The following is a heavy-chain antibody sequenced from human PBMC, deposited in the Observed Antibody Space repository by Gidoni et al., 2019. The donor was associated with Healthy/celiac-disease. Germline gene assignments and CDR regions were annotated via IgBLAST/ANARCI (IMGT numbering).Heavy chain of an antibody. J-gene: IGHJ4*02. CDR3: PTDY. Sequence: QVQLVESGGGVVQPGRSLRLSCAASGFTFSSYGMHWFRQAPGKGLEWLAVISYDGSNKYYADSVKGRFTISRDNSKNTLYYCAKETDDYNGSGSTYPTDYWGQGTLVTVSS. CDR1: GFTFSSYG. CDR2: ISYDGSNK. D-gene: IGHD3-10*01. V-gene: IGHV3-30*03.